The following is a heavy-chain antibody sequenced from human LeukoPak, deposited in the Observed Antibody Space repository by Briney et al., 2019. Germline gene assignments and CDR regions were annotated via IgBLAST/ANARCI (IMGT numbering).Heavy chain of an antibody. CDR1: GGSFSGYY. J-gene: IGHJ4*02. D-gene: IGHD6-13*01. CDR2: INHSGST. V-gene: IGHV4-34*01. CDR3: ARVGEQQLGN. Sequence: SETLSLTCAVYGGSFSGYYWCWIRQPPGKGLEWIGEINHSGSTNYNPSLKSRVTISVDTSKNQFSLKLSSVTAADTAVYYCARVGEQQLGNWGQGTLVTVSS.